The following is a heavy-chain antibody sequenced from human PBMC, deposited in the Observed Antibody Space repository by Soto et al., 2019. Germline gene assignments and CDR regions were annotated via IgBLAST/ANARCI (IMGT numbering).Heavy chain of an antibody. V-gene: IGHV3-30*18. J-gene: IGHJ4*02. Sequence: QVQLVESGGGVVQPGTSLRLSCAASGFTFSSSGMHWVRQAPGKGLEWVSVISYDGSSKYYADSVKGRFTISRDNSKNTLYLQMNSLRPEDTAVYYCVNAIVGTTNGWGQGTLVTVSS. CDR1: GFTFSSSG. CDR3: VNAIVGTTNG. CDR2: ISYDGSSK. D-gene: IGHD1-26*01.